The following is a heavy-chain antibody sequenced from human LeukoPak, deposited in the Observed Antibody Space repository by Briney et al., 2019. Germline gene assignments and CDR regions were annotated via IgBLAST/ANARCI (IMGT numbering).Heavy chain of an antibody. J-gene: IGHJ4*02. V-gene: IGHV3-23*01. CDR2: ISGSGGST. Sequence: GGSLRLSCAASGFTFSSYAMSWVRQAPGKGLEWVSAISGSGGSTYYADPVKGRFTISRDNSKNTLYLQMNSLRAEDTAVYYCCAGGSGYYYLESYWGQGTLVTVSS. D-gene: IGHD3-22*01. CDR3: CAGGSGYYYLESY. CDR1: GFTFSSYA.